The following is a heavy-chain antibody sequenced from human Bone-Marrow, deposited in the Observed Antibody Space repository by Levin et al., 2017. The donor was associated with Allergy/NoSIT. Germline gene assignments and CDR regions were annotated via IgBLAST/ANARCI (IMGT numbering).Heavy chain of an antibody. CDR1: GFTFNDYY. CDR3: ARGFSFAYYYNGMDV. D-gene: IGHD5-18*01. V-gene: IGHV3-11*01. J-gene: IGHJ6*02. CDR2: ISGSGGTI. Sequence: GGSLRLSCVASGFTFNDYYINWIRQAPAKGLEWVSYISGSGGTIYYADHLKGRFTISRDNAKNSVYLQMNSLIAEDTAVYYCARGFSFAYYYNGMDVWGQGTTVTVSS.